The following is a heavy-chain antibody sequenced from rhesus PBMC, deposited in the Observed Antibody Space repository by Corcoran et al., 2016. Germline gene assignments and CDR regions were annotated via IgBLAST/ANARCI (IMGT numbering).Heavy chain of an antibody. J-gene: IGHJ4*01. V-gene: IGHV4-122*02. CDR2: ISYRGST. Sequence: QVQLQESGPGLVKPSETLSLTCAVSGCSISSSYYYCSWILLAPGKGLGWIGYISYRGSTSYKPSLKDQVTISRDKSKNQFSLKLSSVTAADTAVYYFARRVYCTSTYCSPKAIDFWGQGVLVTVSS. CDR1: GCSISSSYYY. D-gene: IGHD2-15*01. CDR3: ARRVYCTSTYCSPKAIDF.